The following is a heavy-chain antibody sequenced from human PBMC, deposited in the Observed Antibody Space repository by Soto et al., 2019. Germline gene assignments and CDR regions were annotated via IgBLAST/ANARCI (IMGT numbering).Heavy chain of an antibody. J-gene: IGHJ6*02. D-gene: IGHD3-9*01. CDR2: TRNKANSYTT. CDR3: ARRARYFDWLEGGVGYYYGMDV. CDR1: GFTFSDHY. V-gene: IGHV3-72*01. Sequence: GGSLRLSCAASGFTFSDHYMDWVRQAPGKGLEWVGRTRNKANSYTTEYAASVKGRFTISRDDSKNSLYLQMNSLKTEDTAVYYCARRARYFDWLEGGVGYYYGMDVWGQGTTVTVSS.